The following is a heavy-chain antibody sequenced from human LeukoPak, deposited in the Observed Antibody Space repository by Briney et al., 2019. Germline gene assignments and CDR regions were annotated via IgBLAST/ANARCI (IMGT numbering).Heavy chain of an antibody. CDR2: ISYSGNT. D-gene: IGHD5-12*01. V-gene: IGHV4-59*01. J-gene: IGHJ6*03. Sequence: PSETLSLTCAVSGGSISGDFWYWIRQPPGKGLEWIGYISYSGNTNYNPSLKSRVTMSVDTSKSQFSLKLSSATTADTAVYYCARGATYYYYMDVWGKGTTVAVSS. CDR3: ARGATYYYYMDV. CDR1: GGSISGDF.